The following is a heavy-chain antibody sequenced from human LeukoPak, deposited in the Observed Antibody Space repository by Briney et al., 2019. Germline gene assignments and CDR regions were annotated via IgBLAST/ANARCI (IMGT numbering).Heavy chain of an antibody. CDR1: GGSISSSSYY. Sequence: SETLSLTCTVSGGSISSSSYYWGWIRQPPGKGLEWIGRIYTSGSTNYNPSLKSRVTMSVDTSKNQFSLKLSSVTAADTAVYYCVRDQACSSTSCYISEAFDIWGQGTMVTVSS. CDR3: VRDQACSSTSCYISEAFDI. J-gene: IGHJ3*02. CDR2: IYTSGST. D-gene: IGHD2-2*02. V-gene: IGHV4-61*02.